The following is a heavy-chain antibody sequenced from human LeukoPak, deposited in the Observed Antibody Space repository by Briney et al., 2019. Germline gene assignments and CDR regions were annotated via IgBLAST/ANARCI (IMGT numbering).Heavy chain of an antibody. Sequence: SETLSLTCTVPGVSISSNNYYWGWIRQPPGKGLEWIGSIYYSGSTYYNSSLKSRVTISVDTSKNQFSLKLSSVTAADTAVYYCARSSGSYGGPYDYWGQGTLVTVSS. CDR3: ARSSGSYGGPYDY. D-gene: IGHD1-26*01. V-gene: IGHV4-39*01. CDR2: IYYSGST. J-gene: IGHJ4*02. CDR1: GVSISSNNYY.